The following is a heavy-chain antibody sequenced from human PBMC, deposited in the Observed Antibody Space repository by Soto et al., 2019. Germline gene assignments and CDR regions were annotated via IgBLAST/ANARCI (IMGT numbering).Heavy chain of an antibody. V-gene: IGHV4-39*01. Sequence: PSETLSLTCTVSGVSISSSSYYWGWIRQPPGKGLEWIGSIYYSGSTYYNPSLKSRVTISVDTSKNQFSLKLSSVTAADTAVYYCASPGGGNSYYYYGMDVWGQGTTVTVSS. CDR2: IYYSGST. CDR3: ASPGGGNSYYYYGMDV. J-gene: IGHJ6*02. D-gene: IGHD2-21*02. CDR1: GVSISSSSYY.